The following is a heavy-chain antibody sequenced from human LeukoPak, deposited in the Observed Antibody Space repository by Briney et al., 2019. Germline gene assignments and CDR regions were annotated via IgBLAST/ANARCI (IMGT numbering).Heavy chain of an antibody. Sequence: GESLRLSCVASGFTFSMYWMTWFRQAPGKGLEWVANPKQDGSQTNYVYSVKGRFTISRDNAKKSLYLQMNSLRGEDTAVYYCARGGTYDIWGQGTRVTVSS. CDR3: ARGGTYDI. CDR1: GFTFSMYW. J-gene: IGHJ3*02. CDR2: PKQDGSQT. V-gene: IGHV3-7*01.